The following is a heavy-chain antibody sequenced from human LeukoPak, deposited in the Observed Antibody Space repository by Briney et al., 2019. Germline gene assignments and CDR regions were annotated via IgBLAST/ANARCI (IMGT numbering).Heavy chain of an antibody. CDR3: ARDRGFESYAFDI. J-gene: IGHJ3*02. CDR2: IYCSGST. CDR1: GGSISSYY. D-gene: IGHD3-10*01. V-gene: IGHV4-59*01. Sequence: SETLSLTCTVSGGSISSYYWSWIRQPPGKGLEWIGYIYCSGSTNYNPSLKSRVTMSVDTSKNQFSLKLSSVTAADTAVYYCARDRGFESYAFDIWGQGTMVTVSS.